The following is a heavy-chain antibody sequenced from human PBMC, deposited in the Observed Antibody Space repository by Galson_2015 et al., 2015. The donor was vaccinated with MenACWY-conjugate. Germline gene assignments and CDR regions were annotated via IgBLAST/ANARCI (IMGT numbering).Heavy chain of an antibody. V-gene: IGHV5-51*03. J-gene: IGHJ4*02. CDR3: ARRSGYSSSWFFDY. CDR2: IYPGDSDT. D-gene: IGHD6-13*01. Sequence: QSGAEVKKPGESLTISCTGSGYSFTYYWIAWVRQMPGKGLEWMGIIYPGDSDTRYSPSFQGQVTISADKSISTAYLQWSSLRASDTAMYYCARRSGYSSSWFFDYWGQGTLVTVSS. CDR1: GYSFTYYW.